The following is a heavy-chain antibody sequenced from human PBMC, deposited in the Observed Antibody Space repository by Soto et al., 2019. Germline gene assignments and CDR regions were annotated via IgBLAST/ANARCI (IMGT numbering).Heavy chain of an antibody. J-gene: IGHJ4*02. CDR3: AHVYGGYDNFDY. V-gene: IGHV2-5*02. Sequence: QITLKESGPTLVKPTQTLTLTCTFSGFSLSTSGVGVGWIRQPPGKALEWLALIYWDDDKRYSPSLKSRLTITKNTSKNPVVLTMTHIDPVDTATYYCAHVYGGYDNFDYWGQGTRVTVSS. CDR2: IYWDDDK. CDR1: GFSLSTSGVG. D-gene: IGHD5-12*01.